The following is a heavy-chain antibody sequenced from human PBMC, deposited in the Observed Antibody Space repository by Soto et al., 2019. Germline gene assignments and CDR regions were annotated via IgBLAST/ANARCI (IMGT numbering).Heavy chain of an antibody. CDR2: ISGSAGST. Sequence: GGSLRLSCAASGFIFTSYAMSWVRQGPGKGLEWVSGISGSAGSTYYADSVKGRFSISRDNSKNTLYLEMNSLRAEDTAIFYCAKVKPSRAVGDPLAFRGQGTLVPVSS. CDR1: GFIFTSYA. D-gene: IGHD6-19*01. V-gene: IGHV3-23*01. J-gene: IGHJ4*02. CDR3: AKVKPSRAVGDPLAF.